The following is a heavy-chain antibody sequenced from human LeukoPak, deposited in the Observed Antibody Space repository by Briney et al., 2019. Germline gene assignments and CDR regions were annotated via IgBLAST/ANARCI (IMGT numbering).Heavy chain of an antibody. CDR3: AKAEGQDEYYMDV. Sequence: GGSLRLSCAASGFTFSSYGMHWVRQAPGKGLEWVAFIRYDGSNKYYADSVKGRFTISRDNSKNTLYLQMNSLRAEDTAVYYRAKAEGQDEYYMDVWGKGTTVTVSS. D-gene: IGHD2-15*01. CDR2: IRYDGSNK. J-gene: IGHJ6*03. V-gene: IGHV3-30*02. CDR1: GFTFSSYG.